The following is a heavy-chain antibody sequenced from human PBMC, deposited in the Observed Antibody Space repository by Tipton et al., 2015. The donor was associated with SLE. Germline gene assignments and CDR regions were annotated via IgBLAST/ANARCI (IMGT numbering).Heavy chain of an antibody. V-gene: IGHV4-34*01. CDR3: ARDLIAARPFDY. J-gene: IGHJ4*02. CDR1: GGSFSGYY. Sequence: TLSLTCAVYGGSFSGYYWSWIRQPPGKGLEWIGEINHSGSTNYNPSLKSRVTISVDTSKNQFSLKLSSVTAADTAVYYCARDLIAARPFDYWGQGTLVTVSS. CDR2: INHSGST. D-gene: IGHD6-6*01.